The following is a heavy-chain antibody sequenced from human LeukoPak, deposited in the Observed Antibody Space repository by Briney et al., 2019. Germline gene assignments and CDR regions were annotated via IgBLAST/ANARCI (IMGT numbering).Heavy chain of an antibody. J-gene: IGHJ4*02. CDR2: ISGDGGTT. CDR1: GFTFDDYA. D-gene: IGHD6-13*01. CDR3: AKVYVGSWYAYDH. Sequence: GGSLRLSCTASGFTFDDYAMHWVRQAPAKGLEWVSLISGDGGTTDYADSVKGRFTISRDNRRNSLYLHMNSLRTEDTPLYFCAKVYVGSWYAYDHWGQGTLVTVSS. V-gene: IGHV3-43*02.